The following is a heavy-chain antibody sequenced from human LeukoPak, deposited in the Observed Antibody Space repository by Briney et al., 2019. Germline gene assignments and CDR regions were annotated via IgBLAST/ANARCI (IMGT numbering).Heavy chain of an antibody. CDR3: ARENFVDYGDALDI. CDR2: MCGDGRKL. D-gene: IGHD4-17*01. J-gene: IGHJ3*02. CDR1: GFTFSSYE. V-gene: IGHV3-48*03. Sequence: GGSLRLSCAASGFTFSSYEMNWVRQAPGKGLEWVSYMCGDGRKLYYAGAVKGRFTISKGNAKNSPYMQMSSLRAEDTAVYFCARENFVDYGDALDIWGQGRMVTVSS.